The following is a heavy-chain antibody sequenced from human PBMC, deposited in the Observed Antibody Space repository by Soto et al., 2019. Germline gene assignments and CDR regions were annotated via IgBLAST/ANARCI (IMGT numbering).Heavy chain of an antibody. CDR3: ARAAAGNRELEFDP. V-gene: IGHV1-2*04. CDR2: INPNSGGT. Sequence: ASVKVSCKASGYTFTGYYMHWVRRAPGQGLEWMGWINPNSGGTNYAQKFQGWVTMTRDTSISTAYMELSRLRSDDTAVYYCARAAAGNRELEFDPWGQGTLVTVSS. J-gene: IGHJ5*02. D-gene: IGHD6-13*01. CDR1: GYTFTGYY.